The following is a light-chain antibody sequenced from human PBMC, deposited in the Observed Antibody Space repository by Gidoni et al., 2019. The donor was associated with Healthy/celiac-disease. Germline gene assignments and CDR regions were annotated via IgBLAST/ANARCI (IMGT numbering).Light chain of an antibody. CDR1: QDISNY. J-gene: IGKJ2*01. V-gene: IGKV1-33*01. CDR2: DAS. CDR3: QQYDNLPPYT. Sequence: DIQMTQSPSSLSASVGDRVTITCQASQDISNYLNCYQQKPGKAPKLLIYDASNLETGVPSRFSGSGSGTDFTFTISSLQPEDIATYYCQQYDNLPPYTFXXXTKLEIK.